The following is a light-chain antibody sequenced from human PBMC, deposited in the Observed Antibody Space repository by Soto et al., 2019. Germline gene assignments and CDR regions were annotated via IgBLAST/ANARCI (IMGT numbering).Light chain of an antibody. V-gene: IGKV1-12*01. CDR1: QSISSW. Sequence: DIQLTQAPPSLSASVGDRVTITCRASQSISSWLAWYQQKPGKAPKLLIYDASTLQSGVPSRFSGSGSGTDFTLTISSLQPEDFATYYCQQANSFPITFGQGTRLEIK. CDR3: QQANSFPIT. J-gene: IGKJ5*01. CDR2: DAS.